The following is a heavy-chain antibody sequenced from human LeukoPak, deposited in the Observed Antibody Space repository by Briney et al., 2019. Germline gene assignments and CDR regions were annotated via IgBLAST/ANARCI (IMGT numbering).Heavy chain of an antibody. D-gene: IGHD3-22*01. Sequence: AGGSLRLSCAASGFTFSSYWMSWVRQAPGKGLEWVAKIKQDGSEKYYGDSVKGRFTISRDNAKNSLYLQMNSLRAEDTAVYYCARDYYDTHGRRAFDIWGQGTMVTVSS. V-gene: IGHV3-7*01. CDR3: ARDYYDTHGRRAFDI. CDR1: GFTFSSYW. J-gene: IGHJ3*02. CDR2: IKQDGSEK.